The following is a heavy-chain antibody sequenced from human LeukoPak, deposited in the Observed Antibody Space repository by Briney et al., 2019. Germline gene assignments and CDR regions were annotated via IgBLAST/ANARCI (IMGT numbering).Heavy chain of an antibody. CDR2: IYYSGST. Sequence: SETLSLTCTVSGGSISSGGYYWSWIRQHPGKGLEWIGYIYYSGSTYYNPSLKSRVTISVDTSKNQFSLKLISVAAADTAVYYCARAAAPVYYFDYWGQGTLVTVSS. D-gene: IGHD6-13*01. J-gene: IGHJ4*02. CDR3: ARAAAPVYYFDY. CDR1: GGSISSGGYY. V-gene: IGHV4-31*03.